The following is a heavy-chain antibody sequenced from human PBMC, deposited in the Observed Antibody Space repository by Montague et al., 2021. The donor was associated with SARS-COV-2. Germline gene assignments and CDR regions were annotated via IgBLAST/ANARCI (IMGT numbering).Heavy chain of an antibody. J-gene: IGHJ4*02. V-gene: IGHV3-33*08. CDR3: ARDVGWEMAATPGGDTDY. Sequence: LSLTCAVYGGSFSNHYWGWIRQAPGKGLEWVAVIWYDGSNKYCADSVKGRFTISRDNSKNTLYLQMNSLRAEDTAVYYCARDVGWEMAATPGGDTDYWGQGTLVTVSS. CDR2: IWYDGSNK. D-gene: IGHD5-24*01. CDR1: GGSFSNHY.